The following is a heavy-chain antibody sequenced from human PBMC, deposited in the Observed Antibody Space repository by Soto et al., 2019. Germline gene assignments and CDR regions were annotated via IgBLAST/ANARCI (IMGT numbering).Heavy chain of an antibody. J-gene: IGHJ6*02. Sequence: TGGSLRLSCAASGVTFSTYTMNWVRQAPGKGLEGVSSISSSSSYIYYADSVKGRLTISGDNAKNSLYLQMNSLRAEDTAVYYCARYDSSGYYWPSSSYGMDAWGQGTTVTVSS. CDR1: GVTFSTYT. D-gene: IGHD3-22*01. CDR3: ARYDSSGYYWPSSSYGMDA. V-gene: IGHV3-21*01. CDR2: ISSSSSYI.